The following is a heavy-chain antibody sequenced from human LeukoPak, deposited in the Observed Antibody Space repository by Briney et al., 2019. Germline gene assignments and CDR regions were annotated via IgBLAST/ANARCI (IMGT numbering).Heavy chain of an antibody. CDR2: INTGNGNT. CDR1: GYTFTSYT. Sequence: ASVKVSCKASGYTFTSYTVHWVRQAPGQRLEWMGWINTGNGNTKYPQKFQGRVTITRDTSASTAYMELSRLRSDDTAVYYCARDLLTGYSYGLDYWGQGTLVTVSS. D-gene: IGHD5-18*01. CDR3: ARDLLTGYSYGLDY. V-gene: IGHV1-3*04. J-gene: IGHJ4*02.